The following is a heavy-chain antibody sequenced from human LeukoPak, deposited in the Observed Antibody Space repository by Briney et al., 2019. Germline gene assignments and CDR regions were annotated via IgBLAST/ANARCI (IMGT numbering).Heavy chain of an antibody. D-gene: IGHD4-17*01. CDR1: VFIFKNYA. V-gene: IGHV3-23*01. J-gene: IGHJ4*02. CDR2: ITTAGTT. CDR3: TRDQGRDYSPVGSATHAF. Sequence: PGGSLTLSCAASVFIFKNYAMSWVRQTPGKGLEWVSSITTAGTTQYADSVKGRFTLSRDNSRNTLLLQMTNLRAEDTAMYFCTRDQGRDYSPVGSATHAFWGQGTPVAVSS.